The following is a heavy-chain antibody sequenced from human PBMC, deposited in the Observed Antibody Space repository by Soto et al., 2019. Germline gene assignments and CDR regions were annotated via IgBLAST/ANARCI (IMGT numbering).Heavy chain of an antibody. D-gene: IGHD6-19*01. Sequence: QVQLVESGGGVVQPGRSLRLSCTASGFTFSSYAMHWVRQAPGKGLVWVAVISYDGSNKYYADYVKGQFTISRDNSKNTMYLQMNSLRVEDTAVYYCARPYSSGWYGDLDYWGQLTLVTVSS. J-gene: IGHJ4*02. CDR3: ARPYSSGWYGDLDY. CDR2: ISYDGSNK. CDR1: GFTFSSYA. V-gene: IGHV3-30-3*01.